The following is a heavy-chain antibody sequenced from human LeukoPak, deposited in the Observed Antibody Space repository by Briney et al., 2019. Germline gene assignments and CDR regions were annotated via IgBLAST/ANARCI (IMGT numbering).Heavy chain of an antibody. CDR2: IDGIGGST. CDR1: GFTFSNYA. V-gene: IGHV3-23*01. D-gene: IGHD3-10*01. Sequence: PGGSLRLSCAASGFTFSNYAMSWVRQAPGKGLEWVSAIDGIGGSTYYADSVKGRFTISRDNAKNSLYLQMNSLRAEDTAVYYCATQTTYYYGSGSYSHDYWGQGTLVTVSS. CDR3: ATQTTYYYGSGSYSHDY. J-gene: IGHJ4*02.